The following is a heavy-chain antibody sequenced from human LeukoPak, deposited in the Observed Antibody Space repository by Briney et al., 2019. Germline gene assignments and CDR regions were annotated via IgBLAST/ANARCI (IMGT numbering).Heavy chain of an antibody. Sequence: SETLSLTYTVSGYSISSGYYWGWIRQPPGKGLEWIGSIYHSGSTYYNPSLKSRVTISVDTSKNQFSLKLSSVTAADTAVYYCAREGYSYGSYAFDIWGQGTMVTVSS. V-gene: IGHV4-38-2*02. J-gene: IGHJ3*02. CDR2: IYHSGST. D-gene: IGHD5-18*01. CDR3: AREGYSYGSYAFDI. CDR1: GYSISSGYY.